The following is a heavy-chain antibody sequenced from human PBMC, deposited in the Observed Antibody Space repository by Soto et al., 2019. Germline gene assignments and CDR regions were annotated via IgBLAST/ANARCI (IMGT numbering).Heavy chain of an antibody. Sequence: GGSLRLSCAASGFTFSSYWMHWVRQAPGKGLVWVSRINSDGSSTSYADSVKGRFTISRDNAKNTLYLQMNSLRAEDTAVYYCARDRRGIGQLVPLKAYYYYYGMDVWGQGTTVTVSS. CDR1: GFTFSSYW. J-gene: IGHJ6*02. CDR2: INSDGSST. V-gene: IGHV3-74*01. CDR3: ARDRRGIGQLVPLKAYYYYYGMDV. D-gene: IGHD6-6*01.